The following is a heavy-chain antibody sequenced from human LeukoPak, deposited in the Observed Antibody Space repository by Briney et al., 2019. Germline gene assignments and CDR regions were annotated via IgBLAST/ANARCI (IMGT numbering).Heavy chain of an antibody. CDR1: GYTFTGYY. CDR2: INPNSGGT. D-gene: IGHD3-10*01. J-gene: IGHJ4*02. V-gene: IGHV1-2*02. CDR3: ATDLAMVRGVIGGDY. Sequence: GAPVKVSCKASGYTFTGYYMHWVRQAPGQGLEWMGWINPNSGGTNYAQKFQGRVTMTRDTSISTAYMELSRLRSDDTAVYYCATDLAMVRGVIGGDYWGQGTLVTVSS.